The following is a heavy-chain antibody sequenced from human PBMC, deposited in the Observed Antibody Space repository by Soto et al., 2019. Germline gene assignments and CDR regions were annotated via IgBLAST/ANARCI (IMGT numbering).Heavy chain of an antibody. D-gene: IGHD3-9*01. CDR2: ISSSSSYT. Sequence: QVQLVESGGGLVKPGGSLRLSCAASGFTFSDYYMSWIRQAPGKGLEWVSYISSSSSYTNYADSVKGRFTISRDNAKNSLYLQMNSLRAEDTAVYYFARLGGYYDILTGYLIWGQGPLVTVSS. CDR3: ARLGGYYDILTGYLI. CDR1: GFTFSDYY. V-gene: IGHV3-11*05. J-gene: IGHJ4*02.